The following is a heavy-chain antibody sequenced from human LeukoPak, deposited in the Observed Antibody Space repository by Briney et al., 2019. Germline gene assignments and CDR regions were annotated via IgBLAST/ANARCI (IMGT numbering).Heavy chain of an antibody. J-gene: IGHJ6*03. CDR2: IIPIFGTA. Sequence: GASVKVSCKASGGTFSSYAISWVRPAPGQGLEWMGGIIPIFGTANYAQKFQGRGTITTDESTRTAYMELSSLRSEDTAVYYCARGKWELLLTYYYYYMDVWGKGTTVTVSS. V-gene: IGHV1-69*05. CDR3: ARGKWELLLTYYYYYMDV. D-gene: IGHD1-26*01. CDR1: GGTFSSYA.